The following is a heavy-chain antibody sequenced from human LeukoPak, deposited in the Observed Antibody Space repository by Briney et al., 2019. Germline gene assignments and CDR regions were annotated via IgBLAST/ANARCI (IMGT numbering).Heavy chain of an antibody. D-gene: IGHD4-23*01. V-gene: IGHV3-33*01. CDR2: IWYDGSNK. CDR3: ARHLGYGGSLDY. J-gene: IGHJ4*02. Sequence: GGSLRLSCAASGLTFSNYGMHWVRQAPGKGLEWVAVIWYDGSNKYYADSVKGRFTISRDNSKNTLYLQMNSLRAEDTAVYYCARHLGYGGSLDYWGPGTLVTVSS. CDR1: GLTFSNYG.